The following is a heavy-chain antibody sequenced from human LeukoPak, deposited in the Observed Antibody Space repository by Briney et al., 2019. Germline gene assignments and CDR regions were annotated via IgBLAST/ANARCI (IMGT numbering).Heavy chain of an antibody. Sequence: KPSETLSLTCAVYGVPFSGYYWSWIRQPPGKGLEWNGEINHSGSTNYNPSLKSRVTISVDTSKNQFSLKLSSVTAADTAVYYCARAPFGVVHLFDYWGQGTLVTVSS. D-gene: IGHD3-3*01. J-gene: IGHJ4*02. CDR3: ARAPFGVVHLFDY. CDR1: GVPFSGYY. V-gene: IGHV4-34*01. CDR2: INHSGST.